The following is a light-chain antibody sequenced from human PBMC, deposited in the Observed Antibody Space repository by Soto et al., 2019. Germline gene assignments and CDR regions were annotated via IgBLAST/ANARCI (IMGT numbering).Light chain of an antibody. Sequence: EIVLTQSPGTLSLSPGERATLSCRASQSVSSSYLAWYQQKPGQAPRLLIYGASSRATGIPDRFSGSGSGTDFTLTISRLEPEDFTVYYCHHYETFGQGTKGDIK. CDR1: QSVSSSY. J-gene: IGKJ1*01. CDR2: GAS. V-gene: IGKV3-20*01. CDR3: HHYET.